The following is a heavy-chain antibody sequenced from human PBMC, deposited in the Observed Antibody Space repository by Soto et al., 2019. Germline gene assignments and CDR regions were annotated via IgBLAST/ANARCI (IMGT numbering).Heavy chain of an antibody. Sequence: QLQLQESGPGLVKPSETLSLTCTVSGGSISSSSYYWGWIRQPPGKGLEWIGSIYYSGSTYYNPSLKSRVTISVDTSKNQFSLKLSSVTAADTAVYYCARHIRYSSGWRTRHYFDYWGQGTLVTVSS. V-gene: IGHV4-39*01. CDR2: IYYSGST. CDR3: ARHIRYSSGWRTRHYFDY. D-gene: IGHD6-19*01. J-gene: IGHJ4*02. CDR1: GGSISSSSYY.